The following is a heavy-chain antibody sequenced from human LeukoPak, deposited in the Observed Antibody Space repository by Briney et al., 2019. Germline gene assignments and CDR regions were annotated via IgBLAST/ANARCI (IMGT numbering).Heavy chain of an antibody. D-gene: IGHD3-3*01. CDR1: GFTFSSYG. J-gene: IGHJ4*02. CDR3: ARDDFWSGFLDY. Sequence: GGSLRLSCAASGFTFSSYGMSWVRQAPGKGLEWVSAISGSGGSTYYADSVKGRFTISRDNAKNSLYLQMNSLRAEDTAVYYFARDDFWSGFLDYWGQGTLVTVSS. V-gene: IGHV3-23*01. CDR2: ISGSGGST.